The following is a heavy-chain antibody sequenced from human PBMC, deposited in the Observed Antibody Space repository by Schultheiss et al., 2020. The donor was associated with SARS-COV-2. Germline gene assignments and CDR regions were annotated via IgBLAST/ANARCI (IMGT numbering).Heavy chain of an antibody. V-gene: IGHV1-18*01. CDR3: ARRDSSGYYDWFDP. CDR2: ISAYNGNT. CDR1: GYTFTSYG. D-gene: IGHD3-22*01. J-gene: IGHJ5*02. Sequence: ASVKVSCKASGYTFTSYGISWVRQAPGQGLEWMGWISAYNGNTNYAQKLQGRVTMTTDTSTSTAYMELSSLRSEDTAVYYCARRDSSGYYDWFDPWGQGTLVTVSS.